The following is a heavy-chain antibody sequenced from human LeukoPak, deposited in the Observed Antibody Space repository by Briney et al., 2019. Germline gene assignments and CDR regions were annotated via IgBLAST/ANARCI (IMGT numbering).Heavy chain of an antibody. CDR1: GYTFTSYG. D-gene: IGHD5-18*01. CDR2: IIPILGIA. V-gene: IGHV1-69*04. CDR3: ARDTAMAYFDY. J-gene: IGHJ4*02. Sequence: ASVKVSCKASGYTFTSYGISWVRQAPGQGLEWMGRIIPILGIANYAQKFQGRVTITADKSTSTAYMELSSLRSEDTAVYYCARDTAMAYFDYWGQGTLVTVSS.